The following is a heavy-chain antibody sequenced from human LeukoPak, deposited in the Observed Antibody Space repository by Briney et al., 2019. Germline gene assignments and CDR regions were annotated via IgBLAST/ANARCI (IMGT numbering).Heavy chain of an antibody. J-gene: IGHJ3*02. CDR1: GFTFSSYE. V-gene: IGHV3-48*03. D-gene: IGHD3-22*01. CDR3: AKDPFGYDSSGYWLIGAFDI. Sequence: PGGSLRLSCAASGFTFSSYEMNWVRQAPGKGLEGVSYISSSGSTIYYADSVKGRFTISRDNAKNSLYLQMNSLRAEDTAVYYCAKDPFGYDSSGYWLIGAFDIWGQGTMVTVSS. CDR2: ISSSGSTI.